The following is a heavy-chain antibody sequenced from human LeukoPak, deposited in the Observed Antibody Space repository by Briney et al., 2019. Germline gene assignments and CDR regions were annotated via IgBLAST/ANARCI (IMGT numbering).Heavy chain of an antibody. CDR1: GYTFTSYG. CDR2: ISAYNGNT. CDR3: ARVELDDYGDYYWYFDL. J-gene: IGHJ2*01. D-gene: IGHD4-17*01. V-gene: IGHV1-18*01. Sequence: ASVKVSCKASGYTFTSYGISWVRQAPGQGLEWMGWISAYNGNTNYAQKLQGGVTMTTDTSTSTAYMELRSLRSDDTAAYYCARVELDDYGDYYWYFDLWGRGTLVTVSS.